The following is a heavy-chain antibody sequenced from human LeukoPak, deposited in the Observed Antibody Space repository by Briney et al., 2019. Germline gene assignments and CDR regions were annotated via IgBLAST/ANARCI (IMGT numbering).Heavy chain of an antibody. CDR1: GDTFNNYV. J-gene: IGHJ4*02. CDR3: AREVRGRSWSSWTYFDY. V-gene: IGHV1-69*06. D-gene: IGHD6-13*01. CDR2: IIPFSGTA. Sequence: SVKVSCKASGDTFNNYVITWVRQAPGQGLEWMGGIIPFSGTANYAQNFQDRVTITADKSTATAHMELGSLRSEDTAIYYCAREVRGRSWSSWTYFDYWGQGTLVTVSS.